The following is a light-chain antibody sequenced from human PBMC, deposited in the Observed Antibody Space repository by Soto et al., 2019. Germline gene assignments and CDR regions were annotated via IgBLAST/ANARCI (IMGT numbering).Light chain of an antibody. CDR1: SGHSSYI. V-gene: IGLV4-60*02. CDR3: ETWASNINLV. Sequence: QSVLTQSSSASASLGSSVKLTCTLNSGHSSYIIAWHQQQPGTAPRYLMNLEGRGSYNRGSGVPDRFSGSSSGADRYLTISGLQFEDEADYYCETWASNINLVFGGGTKLTVL. CDR2: LEGRGSY. J-gene: IGLJ3*02.